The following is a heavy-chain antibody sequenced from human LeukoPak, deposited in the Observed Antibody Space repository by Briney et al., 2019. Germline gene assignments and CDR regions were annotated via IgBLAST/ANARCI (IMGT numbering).Heavy chain of an antibody. CDR2: INHSGST. V-gene: IGHV4-34*01. J-gene: IGHJ6*02. Sequence: PSETLSLTCAVYGGSFSGYYWSWIRQPPGKGLEWIGEINHSGSTNYNPSLKSRVTISVDTSKNQFSLKLGSVTAADTAVYYCARGSVVTLHLSYYYYYGMDVWGQGTTVTVSS. CDR1: GGSFSGYY. CDR3: ARGSVVTLHLSYYYYYGMDV. D-gene: IGHD4-23*01.